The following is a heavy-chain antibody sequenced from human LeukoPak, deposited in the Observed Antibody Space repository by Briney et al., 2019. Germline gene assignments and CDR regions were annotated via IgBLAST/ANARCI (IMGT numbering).Heavy chain of an antibody. CDR1: GFTFTSYS. V-gene: IGHV3-23*01. Sequence: GGSLRLSCAASGFTFTSYSMNWVRQAPGKGLEWFSTISGGGGSTYYADSVKGRFTISRDNSKNTLYLQVNSLRAEDTAVYYCAKGGKWDVTPFDYWGQGTLVTVSS. CDR2: ISGGGGST. CDR3: AKGGKWDVTPFDY. J-gene: IGHJ4*02. D-gene: IGHD1-26*01.